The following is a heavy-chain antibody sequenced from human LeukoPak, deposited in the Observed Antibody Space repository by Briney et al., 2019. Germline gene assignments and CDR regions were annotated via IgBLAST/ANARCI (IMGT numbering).Heavy chain of an antibody. CDR2: IYTSGST. Sequence: PSETLSLTCTVSGGSISSYYWSWIRQPAGKGLEWIGRIYTSGSTNYNPSLKSRVTMSVDTSKNQFSLKLSSVTAADTAVYYCARDHCSGGSCYSFYDYWGQGTLATVSS. J-gene: IGHJ4*02. D-gene: IGHD2-15*01. CDR1: GGSISSYY. CDR3: ARDHCSGGSCYSFYDY. V-gene: IGHV4-4*07.